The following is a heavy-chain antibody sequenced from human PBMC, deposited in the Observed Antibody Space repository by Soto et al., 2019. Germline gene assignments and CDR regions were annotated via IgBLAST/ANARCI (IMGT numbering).Heavy chain of an antibody. Sequence: GGSLRLSCAASGFTVSSNYMSWVRQAPGKGLEWVSVIYSGGTTYYADSVKGRFTISRDNSKNTLYLQMNSLGAEDTAVYYCARNGDSSDYRGWFDPWGQGTLVTVSS. CDR1: GFTVSSNY. CDR2: IYSGGTT. D-gene: IGHD3-22*01. J-gene: IGHJ5*02. CDR3: ARNGDSSDYRGWFDP. V-gene: IGHV3-66*01.